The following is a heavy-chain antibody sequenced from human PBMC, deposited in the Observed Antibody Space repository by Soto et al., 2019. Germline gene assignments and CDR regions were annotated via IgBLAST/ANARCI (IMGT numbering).Heavy chain of an antibody. CDR1: GYTFTSYA. Sequence: QVQLVQSGAEVKKPGASVKVSCKASGYTFTSYAMHWVRQAPGQRLEWMGWINAGNGNTKYSQKFQGRVTITRDTSASTAYMELSSLRSEDTAVYYCARDGEQLGRNYYYYYYMDVWCKGTTVTVSS. CDR3: ARDGEQLGRNYYYYYYMDV. J-gene: IGHJ6*03. V-gene: IGHV1-3*01. CDR2: INAGNGNT. D-gene: IGHD6-6*01.